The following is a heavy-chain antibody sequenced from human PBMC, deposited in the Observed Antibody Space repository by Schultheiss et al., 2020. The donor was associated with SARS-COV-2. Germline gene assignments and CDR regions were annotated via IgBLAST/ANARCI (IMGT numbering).Heavy chain of an antibody. CDR2: IIPILGIA. CDR3: GGPVRGAPYYYGMDV. CDR1: GGTFSSYA. D-gene: IGHD3-10*01. V-gene: IGHV1-69*04. J-gene: IGHJ6*02. Sequence: SVKVSCKASGGTFSSYAISWVRQAPGQGLEWMGRIIPILGIANYAQKFQGRVTITADKSTSTAYMELSSLRSEDTAVYYCGGPVRGAPYYYGMDVWGQGTTVTVSS.